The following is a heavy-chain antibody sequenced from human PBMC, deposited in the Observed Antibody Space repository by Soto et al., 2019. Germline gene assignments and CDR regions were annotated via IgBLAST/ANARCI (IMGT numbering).Heavy chain of an antibody. J-gene: IGHJ4*02. CDR3: VSQRTTVINQAYFDY. D-gene: IGHD4-4*01. Sequence: ESLSLTCTVSGASVTNSSYYWGWIRESPGKGLEWIGSVYYRGRSYSKSSVKSRVTISVDTSKNQFSLNLNSVTASDTAVYFCVSQRTTVINQAYFDYWGPGAMVTVSS. V-gene: IGHV4-39*01. CDR2: VYYRGRS. CDR1: GASVTNSSYY.